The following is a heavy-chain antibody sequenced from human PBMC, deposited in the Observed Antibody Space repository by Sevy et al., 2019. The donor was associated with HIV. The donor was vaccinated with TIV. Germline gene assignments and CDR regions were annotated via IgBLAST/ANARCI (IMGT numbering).Heavy chain of an antibody. J-gene: IGHJ5*02. CDR2: IKQGGSEK. D-gene: IGHD3-16*01. Sequence: GGSLRLSCAASGFTFSSYWMSWVRQAPGKGLEWVANIKQGGSEKYYVDSVKGRFTISRDNAKNSLYLQMNSLRAEDAGVYYCASPGGKGFDPWGQGTLVTVSS. CDR3: ASPGGKGFDP. CDR1: GFTFSSYW. V-gene: IGHV3-7*03.